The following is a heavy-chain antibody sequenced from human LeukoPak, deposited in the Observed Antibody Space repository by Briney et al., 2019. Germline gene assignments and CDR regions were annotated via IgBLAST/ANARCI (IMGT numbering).Heavy chain of an antibody. V-gene: IGHV3-7*01. CDR1: GFTFSTYW. CDR3: ARDVDYANPRHDY. Sequence: GGSLRLSCAASGFTFSTYWMNWVRQAPGKGLEWVANIRQDGSQNNYVDSVKGRFTISRDNAKNSVYLQMNSLRAEDTAVYYCARDVDYANPRHDYWGQGTLVTVSS. D-gene: IGHD4/OR15-4a*01. J-gene: IGHJ4*02. CDR2: IRQDGSQN.